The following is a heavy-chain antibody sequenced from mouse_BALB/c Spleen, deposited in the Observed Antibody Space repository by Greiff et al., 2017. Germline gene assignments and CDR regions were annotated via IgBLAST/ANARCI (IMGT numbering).Heavy chain of an antibody. CDR3: ARDQRGQTWFAY. CDR2: IRNKANGYTT. CDR1: GFTFTDYY. Sequence: EVHLVESGGGLVQPGGSLRLSCATSGFTFTDYYMSWVRQPPGKALEWLGFIRNKANGYTTEYSASVKGRFTISRDNSQSILYLQMNTLRAEDSATYYCARDQRGQTWFAYWGQGTLVTVSA. J-gene: IGHJ3*01. V-gene: IGHV7-3*02.